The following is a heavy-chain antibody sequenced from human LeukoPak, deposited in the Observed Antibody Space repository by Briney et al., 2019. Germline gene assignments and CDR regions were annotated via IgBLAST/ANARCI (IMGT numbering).Heavy chain of an antibody. V-gene: IGHV3-23*01. CDR2: ISGSGGST. CDR3: AKETQLTVSALFDY. D-gene: IGHD1-1*01. CDR1: GFTFNNYA. Sequence: AGGSLRLSCAASGFTFNNYAMSWVRQAPGKGLEWVSAISGSGGSTFYADSVKGRFTISRDSSKNTLFLQVNSLRAEDTAVYYCAKETQLTVSALFDYWGQGTLVTVPS. J-gene: IGHJ4*02.